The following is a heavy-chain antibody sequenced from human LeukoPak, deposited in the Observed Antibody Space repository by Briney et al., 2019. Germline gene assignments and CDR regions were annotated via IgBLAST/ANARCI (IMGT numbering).Heavy chain of an antibody. J-gene: IGHJ6*03. D-gene: IGHD3-10*01. V-gene: IGHV4-34*01. CDR1: GGSFSGYY. Sequence: SETLSLTCAVYGGSFSGYYWSWIRQPPGKGLEWVGEINHSGSTNYNPSLKSRVTISVDTSKNQFFLKLSSVTAADTAVYYCARGGTMVRGAIPLGYYMDVWGKGTTVTVSS. CDR3: ARGGTMVRGAIPLGYYMDV. CDR2: INHSGST.